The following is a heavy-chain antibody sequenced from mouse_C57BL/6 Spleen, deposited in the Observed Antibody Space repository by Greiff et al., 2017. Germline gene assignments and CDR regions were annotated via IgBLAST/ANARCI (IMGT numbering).Heavy chain of an antibody. D-gene: IGHD2-4*01. CDR1: GYTFTSYW. V-gene: IGHV1-55*01. CDR2: IYPGSGST. Sequence: QVQLQQPGAELVKPGASVKMSCKASGYTFTSYWITWVKQRPGQGLEWIGDIYPGSGSTNYNEKFKSKATLTVDTSSSTAYMQLSSLTSEDSAVYYCARYASIYYDFPWFAYWGQGTLVTVSA. J-gene: IGHJ3*01. CDR3: ARYASIYYDFPWFAY.